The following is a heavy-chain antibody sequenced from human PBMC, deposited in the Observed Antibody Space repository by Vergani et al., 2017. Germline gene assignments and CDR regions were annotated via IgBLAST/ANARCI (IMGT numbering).Heavy chain of an antibody. CDR1: GGSVSSGSYY. D-gene: IGHD2-21*02. V-gene: IGHV4-61*10. CDR2: TYYSGST. Sequence: QVQLQESGPGLVKPSETLSLTCTVSGGSVSSGSYYWTWLRQPAGKGLEWVGYTYYSGSTNYNPSLKSRGTISVDTSKNQFSLKLSSVTAAGTAVYYCARACVLAAAYYCGMDVWGQGTTVAVSS. J-gene: IGHJ6*02. CDR3: ARACVLAAAYYCGMDV.